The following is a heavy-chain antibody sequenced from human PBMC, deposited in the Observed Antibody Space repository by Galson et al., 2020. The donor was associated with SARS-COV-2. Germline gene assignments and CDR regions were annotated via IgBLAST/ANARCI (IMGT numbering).Heavy chain of an antibody. Sequence: SETLSLTCAVYGGSFSGYFWSWNRQHPGKGLEWIGEVNHSGSTNYNPSLKSRVTISVDTSKNQFSLKLSSVTAADTAVYYCARDGQSSRGWAFDYWGQGTLLTVSS. CDR2: VNHSGST. V-gene: IGHV4-34*01. CDR1: GGSFSGYF. CDR3: ARDGQSSRGWAFDY. D-gene: IGHD6-19*01. J-gene: IGHJ4*02.